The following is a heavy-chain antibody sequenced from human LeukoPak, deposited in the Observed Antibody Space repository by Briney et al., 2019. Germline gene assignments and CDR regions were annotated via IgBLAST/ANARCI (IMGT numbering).Heavy chain of an antibody. J-gene: IGHJ4*02. CDR2: IKQDGSEK. CDR1: GFTVSSNY. CDR3: AKDIHPYYDSSGWCYFDY. V-gene: IGHV3-7*01. D-gene: IGHD3-22*01. Sequence: GGSLRPSCAASGFTVSSNYMSWVRQAPGKGLEWVANIKQDGSEKYYVDSVKGRFTISRDNAKNSLYLQMNSLRAEDTAVYYCAKDIHPYYDSSGWCYFDYWGQGTLVTVSS.